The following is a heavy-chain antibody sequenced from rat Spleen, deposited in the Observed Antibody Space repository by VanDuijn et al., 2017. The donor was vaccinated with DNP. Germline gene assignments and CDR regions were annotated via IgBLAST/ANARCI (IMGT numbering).Heavy chain of an antibody. D-gene: IGHD5-1*01. Sequence: EVQLVESGGDLVQPGRSLKLSCVASGFTFNNHWMTWIRQVPGKGLEWVASITSSSGNTFYPDSVKGRFTISRDDARNTLYLQMNSLRSGDTATYYCARVMTTGAMDTWGQGTSVTVSS. V-gene: IGHV5-31*01. CDR1: GFTFNNHW. J-gene: IGHJ4*01. CDR3: ARVMTTGAMDT. CDR2: ITSSSGNT.